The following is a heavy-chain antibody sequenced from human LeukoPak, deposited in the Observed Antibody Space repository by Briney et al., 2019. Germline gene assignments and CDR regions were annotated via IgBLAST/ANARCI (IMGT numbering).Heavy chain of an antibody. CDR2: IYYSGST. J-gene: IGHJ4*02. CDR3: ARGSYSSGELRLDY. V-gene: IGHV4-59*01. CDR1: GGFISSYY. Sequence: ETLSLTCTVSGGFISSYYWSWIRQPPGKGLEWIGYIYYSGSTNYNPSLKSRVTISVDTSKNQFSLKLSSVTAADTAVYYCARGSYSSGELRLDYWGQGTLVTVSS. D-gene: IGHD6-19*01.